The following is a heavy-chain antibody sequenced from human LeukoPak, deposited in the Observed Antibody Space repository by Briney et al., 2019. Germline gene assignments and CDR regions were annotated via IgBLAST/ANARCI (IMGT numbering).Heavy chain of an antibody. D-gene: IGHD6-19*01. CDR3: ARGWLVRD. J-gene: IGHJ4*02. V-gene: IGHV4-59*12. CDR2: VYYSGST. Sequence: PSETLSLTCTVSGGSISSYYWSWIRQPPGKGLEWIGVYYSGSTKYNPSLKSRVTISVDTSKNQFSLKLSSVTAADTAVYYCARGWLVRDWGQGTLVTVSS. CDR1: GGSISSYY.